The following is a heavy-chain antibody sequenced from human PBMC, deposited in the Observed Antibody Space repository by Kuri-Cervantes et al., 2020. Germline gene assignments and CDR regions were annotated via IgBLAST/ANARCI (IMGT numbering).Heavy chain of an antibody. Sequence: SETLSLTCTVSAGSIRSYYWGWVRQPPGKGLEYLGNIYSSGSTNYSPSLKSRVTLSVDTSKNQFSLKLSSVTAADTAVYYCARRHLSTGAFDIWGQGTMVTVSS. J-gene: IGHJ3*02. D-gene: IGHD5/OR15-5a*01. CDR1: AGSIRSYY. CDR2: IYSSGST. V-gene: IGHV4-59*01. CDR3: ARRHLSTGAFDI.